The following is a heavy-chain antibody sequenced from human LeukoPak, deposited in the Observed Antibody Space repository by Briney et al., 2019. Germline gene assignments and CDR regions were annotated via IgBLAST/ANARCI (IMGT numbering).Heavy chain of an antibody. CDR3: ASQDGYNLRETYYFDY. Sequence: GGSLRLSCAASGFTFSSYGMHWVRQAPGKGLEWVAFIQYDGSNRYYADSVKGRFTISRDNSKNTMYLQMNNLRAEDTAVYYCASQDGYNLRETYYFDYWGQGTLVTVSS. CDR2: IQYDGSNR. D-gene: IGHD5-24*01. V-gene: IGHV3-30*02. J-gene: IGHJ4*02. CDR1: GFTFSSYG.